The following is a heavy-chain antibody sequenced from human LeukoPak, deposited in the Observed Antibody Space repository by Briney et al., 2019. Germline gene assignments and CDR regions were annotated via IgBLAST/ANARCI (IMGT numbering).Heavy chain of an antibody. CDR1: GFTFSSSA. J-gene: IGHJ4*02. CDR2: ISNNGGYT. CDR3: AKDQSGYYFDY. Sequence: PGGSLRLSCAASGFTFSSSAMSWVRQAPGKGLEWVSAISNNGGYTYYADSVQGRFTISRDNSKSTLCLQMNSLRAEDTAVYYCAKDQSGYYFDYWGQGTLVTVSS. V-gene: IGHV3-23*01. D-gene: IGHD3-3*01.